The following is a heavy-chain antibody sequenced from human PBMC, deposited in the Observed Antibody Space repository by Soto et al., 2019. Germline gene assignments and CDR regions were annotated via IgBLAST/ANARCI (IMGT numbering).Heavy chain of an antibody. D-gene: IGHD2-2*01. CDR3: ARHDQESNAFDI. CDR1: GFTFSSYS. V-gene: IGHV3-21*01. CDR2: ISSSSSYI. J-gene: IGHJ3*02. Sequence: EVQLVESGGGLVKPGGSLRLSCAASGFTFSSYSMNWVRQAPGKGLEWVSSISSSSSYIYYADSVKGRFTISRDNAKNSLYLQMNSLRAEDTAVYYCARHDQESNAFDIWGQGTMVTVSS.